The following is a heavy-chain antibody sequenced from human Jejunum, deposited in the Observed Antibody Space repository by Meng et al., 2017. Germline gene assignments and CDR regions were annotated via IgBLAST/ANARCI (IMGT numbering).Heavy chain of an antibody. CDR1: GFTFSNYA. J-gene: IGHJ5*01. CDR3: AKTAQCDS. Sequence: QLVCTGGGLVQPGGSRRLSWASSGFTFSNYAMCWVRQAPGKGLEWVSGISTSGTNTYYPDSVKGRFTISRDNSKNTVYLQMNSLRAEDTATYYCAKTAQCDSWGQGTLITVSS. CDR2: ISTSGTNT. V-gene: IGHV3-23*04. D-gene: IGHD6-19*01.